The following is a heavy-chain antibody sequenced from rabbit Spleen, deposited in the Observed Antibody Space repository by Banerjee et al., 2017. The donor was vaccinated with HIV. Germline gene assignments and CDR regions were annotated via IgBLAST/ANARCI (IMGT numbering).Heavy chain of an antibody. CDR1: GFSFSSDYY. CDR2: IYTSSTGNT. Sequence: QQQLEESGGGLVQPEGSLTLTCTPSGFSFSSDYYMCWVRQAPGKGLEWIACIYTSSTGNTYYATWAQGRFTISKASSTTVTLQVTRLTAADTATYFCARDLVTAIGWNFALWGPGTLVTVS. D-gene: IGHD7-1*01. CDR3: ARDLVTAIGWNFAL. J-gene: IGHJ4*01. V-gene: IGHV1S45*01.